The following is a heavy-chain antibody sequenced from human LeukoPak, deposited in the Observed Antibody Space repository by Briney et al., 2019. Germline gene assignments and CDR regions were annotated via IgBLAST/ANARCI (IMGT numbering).Heavy chain of an antibody. J-gene: IGHJ5*02. D-gene: IGHD1-1*01. CDR2: INHSGST. Sequence: PSETLSLTCAVYGGSFSGYYWSWIRQPPGKGLEWIGEINHSGSTNYNPSLKSRVTISVDTSKNQFSLKLSSVTAADTAVYYCARGSSSRAGNRNWFDPWGQGTPVTVSS. V-gene: IGHV4-34*01. CDR1: GGSFSGYY. CDR3: ARGSSSRAGNRNWFDP.